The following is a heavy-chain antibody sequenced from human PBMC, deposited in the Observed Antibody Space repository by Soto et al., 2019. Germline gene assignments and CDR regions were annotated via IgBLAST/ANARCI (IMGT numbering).Heavy chain of an antibody. CDR3: AAEGPAGGDYVFSYFDY. CDR1: GFTFTSSA. J-gene: IGHJ4*02. D-gene: IGHD4-17*01. V-gene: IGHV1-58*01. CDR2: IVVGSGNT. Sequence: SVKVSCKASGFTFTSSAVQWMRQARGQRLEWIGWIVVGSGNTNYAQKFQERVTITRDMSTSTAYMELSSLRSEDTAVYYCAAEGPAGGDYVFSYFDYWGQGTLVTVSS.